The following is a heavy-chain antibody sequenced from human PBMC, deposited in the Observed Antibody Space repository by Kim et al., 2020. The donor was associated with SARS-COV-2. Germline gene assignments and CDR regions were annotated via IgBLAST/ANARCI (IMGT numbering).Heavy chain of an antibody. Sequence: GGSLRLSCAASGFTFSSYAMSWVRQAPGKGLEWVSAISGSGGSTYYADSVKGRFTISRDNSKNTLYLQMNSLRAEDTAVYYCAKDSLSLTYYDFWSGYPDKYGMDVWGQGTTVTVSS. CDR1: GFTFSSYA. V-gene: IGHV3-23*01. CDR3: AKDSLSLTYYDFWSGYPDKYGMDV. CDR2: ISGSGGST. J-gene: IGHJ6*02. D-gene: IGHD3-3*01.